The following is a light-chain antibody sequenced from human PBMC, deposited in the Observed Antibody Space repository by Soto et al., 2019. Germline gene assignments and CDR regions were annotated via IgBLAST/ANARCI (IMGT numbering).Light chain of an antibody. CDR1: QHISSW. Sequence: DIQLTQSPSALSASVGDRVTITCRASQHISSWLACYQQKPGKAPKALIYDASTLASGVPSRLGRSGTGTEFSLTITILQTDDSATYGGQPYRAFSRLTFGKGTKVQIK. CDR3: QPYRAFSRLT. CDR2: DAS. V-gene: IGKV1-5*01. J-gene: IGKJ1*01.